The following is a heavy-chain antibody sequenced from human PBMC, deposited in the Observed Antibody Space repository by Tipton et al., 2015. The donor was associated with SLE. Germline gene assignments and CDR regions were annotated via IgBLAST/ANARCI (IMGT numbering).Heavy chain of an antibody. CDR1: GGSFSGYY. D-gene: IGHD3-10*01. Sequence: TLSLTCAVYGGSFSGYYWSWIRQSPGKGLEWIGEINHSGSTNYNPSLKSRVTISVDTSKNQFSLKLSSVTAADTAVYYCARGGGVYGMDVWGQGTTVTVSS. V-gene: IGHV4-34*01. J-gene: IGHJ6*02. CDR3: ARGGGVYGMDV. CDR2: INHSGST.